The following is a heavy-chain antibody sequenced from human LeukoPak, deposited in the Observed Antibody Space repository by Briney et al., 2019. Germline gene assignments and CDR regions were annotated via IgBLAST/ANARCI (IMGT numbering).Heavy chain of an antibody. J-gene: IGHJ4*02. CDR3: ARDTPSYYYDSSGYYLSAPFDY. V-gene: IGHV6-1*01. CDR2: TYYRSKWYN. Sequence: SQTLSLTCAISGDSVSSNSAAWNWIRQSPSRGLEWLGRTYYRSKWYNDYAVSVKSRITINPDTSKNQFSLQLNSVTPEDTAVYYCARDTPSYYYDSSGYYLSAPFDYWGQGTLVTVSS. D-gene: IGHD3-22*01. CDR1: GDSVSSNSAA.